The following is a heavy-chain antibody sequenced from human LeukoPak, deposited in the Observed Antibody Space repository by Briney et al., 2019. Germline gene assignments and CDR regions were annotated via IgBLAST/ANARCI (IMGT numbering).Heavy chain of an antibody. Sequence: GGSLRLSCAASAFTVSSYEMNWVRQAPGKGLEWASYISSSGSTIYYADSVKGRFTISRDNAKNSLYLQMNSLRAEDTAVYYCATAAPSDYWGQATLVTVSS. CDR3: ATAAPSDY. CDR1: AFTVSSYE. V-gene: IGHV3-48*03. CDR2: ISSSGSTI. J-gene: IGHJ4*02. D-gene: IGHD6-13*01.